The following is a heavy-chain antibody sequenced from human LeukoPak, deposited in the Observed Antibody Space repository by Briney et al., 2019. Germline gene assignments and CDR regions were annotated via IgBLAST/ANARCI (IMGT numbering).Heavy chain of an antibody. CDR2: IYYSGST. J-gene: IGHJ4*02. CDR3: ARSSYYYDSSGYHFDY. V-gene: IGHV4-59*08. Sequence: SETLSLTCTASGGSISSYYWSWIRQPPGKGLEWIGYIYYSGSTNYNPSLKSRVTISVDTSKNQFSLKLSSVTAADTAVYYCARSSYYYDSSGYHFDYWGQGTLVTVSS. CDR1: GGSISSYY. D-gene: IGHD3-22*01.